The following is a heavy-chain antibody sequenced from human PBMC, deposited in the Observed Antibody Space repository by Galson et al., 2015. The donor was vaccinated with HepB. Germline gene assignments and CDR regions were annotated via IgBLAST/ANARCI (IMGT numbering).Heavy chain of an antibody. V-gene: IGHV3-21*06. CDR2: ISSSSNYI. Sequence: SLRLSCAASGLTFSDYSMNWVRQAPGKGLEWVSSISSSSNYIYHADSVRGRFTTSSDNAKNSLCLQMDSLRAEDTAMYYCARVDCSGAACQGFGMDVWGQGTAVTVSS. CDR3: ARVDCSGAACQGFGMDV. CDR1: GLTFSDYS. J-gene: IGHJ6*02. D-gene: IGHD2-15*01.